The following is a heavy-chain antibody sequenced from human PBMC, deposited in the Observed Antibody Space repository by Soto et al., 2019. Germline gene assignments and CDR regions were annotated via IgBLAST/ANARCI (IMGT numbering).Heavy chain of an antibody. CDR1: GGSISSGGYS. CDR3: AGRDIVVVPAATKKLPYCYYGMDV. D-gene: IGHD2-2*01. J-gene: IGHJ6*02. V-gene: IGHV4-31*03. Sequence: SEILSLTCTVSGGSISSGGYSWSWIRQHPGKGLEWIGYIYYSGSTYYNPSLKSRVTISVDTSKNQFSLKLSSVTAADTAVYYCAGRDIVVVPAATKKLPYCYYGMDVWGQGTTVTVSS. CDR2: IYYSGST.